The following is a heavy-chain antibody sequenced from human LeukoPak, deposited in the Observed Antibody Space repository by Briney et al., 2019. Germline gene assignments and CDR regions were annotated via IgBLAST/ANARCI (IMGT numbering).Heavy chain of an antibody. V-gene: IGHV4-39*01. Sequence: SETLSLTCTVSGGSISSRSYYWGWIRQPPGKGLEWIGSIYYSGSTHDNPSLKSRVTISVDTSKSQFSLKLRFVTAADTAVYYCARQGYSSSAGSQVFYGLDVWGQGTTVTVSS. J-gene: IGHJ6*02. D-gene: IGHD6-6*01. CDR3: ARQGYSSSAGSQVFYGLDV. CDR1: GGSISSRSYY. CDR2: IYYSGST.